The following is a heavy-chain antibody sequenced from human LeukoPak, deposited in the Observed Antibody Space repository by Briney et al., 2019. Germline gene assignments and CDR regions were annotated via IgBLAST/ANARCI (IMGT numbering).Heavy chain of an antibody. D-gene: IGHD3-10*01. CDR3: ATGVTMVRGVINDY. Sequence: ASVKVSCKVSGYTHTELSMHWLRQAPGKGLEWMGGFDPEDGETLNAQKFQGRVTMTEDTSTDTAYMELSSLRSEDTAVYYCATGVTMVRGVINDYWGQGTLVTVSS. CDR1: GYTHTELS. CDR2: FDPEDGET. V-gene: IGHV1-24*01. J-gene: IGHJ4*02.